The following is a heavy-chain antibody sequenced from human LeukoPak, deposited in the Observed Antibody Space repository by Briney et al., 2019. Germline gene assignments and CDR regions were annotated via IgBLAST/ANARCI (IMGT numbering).Heavy chain of an antibody. Sequence: PSETLSLTCTVSGGSINNYYWSWIRQPPGKGLEWIGYMYYSGSTNYNPSLKSRVTISVDTSKNQFSLKLTSVTAADTAVYYCSMSRGYNFGQWGQGTLVTVSS. CDR2: MYYSGST. CDR1: GGSINNYY. D-gene: IGHD5-18*01. J-gene: IGHJ4*02. V-gene: IGHV4-59*12. CDR3: SMSRGYNFGQ.